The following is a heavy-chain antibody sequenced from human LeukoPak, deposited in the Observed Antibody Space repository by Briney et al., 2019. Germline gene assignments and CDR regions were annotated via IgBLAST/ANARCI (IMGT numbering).Heavy chain of an antibody. V-gene: IGHV1-2*06. CDR3: ARIAAAPPLSDY. CDR1: GYTFTGYY. CDR2: INPNSGGT. D-gene: IGHD6-13*01. J-gene: IGHJ4*02. Sequence: GASVKVSCKAPGYTFTGYYMHWVRQAPGQGLEWMGRINPNSGGTNYAQKFQGSVTMTRDTSISTAYMELSRLRSDDTAVYYCARIAAAPPLSDYWGQGTLVTVSS.